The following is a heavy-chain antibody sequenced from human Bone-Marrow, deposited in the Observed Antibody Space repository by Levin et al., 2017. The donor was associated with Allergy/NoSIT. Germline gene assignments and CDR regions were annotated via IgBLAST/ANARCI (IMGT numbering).Heavy chain of an antibody. CDR1: GFPVGNNY. V-gene: IGHV3-53*01. CDR3: ATNSDRGV. Sequence: LSLTCAASGFPVGNNYMNWVHQAPGKGLEWVSLIYSNGGTYYADSVKGRFTISRDSSKNTLYLQMNSLTVEDTAVYYCATNSDRGVWGQGTTVTVSS. J-gene: IGHJ6*02. CDR2: IYSNGGT.